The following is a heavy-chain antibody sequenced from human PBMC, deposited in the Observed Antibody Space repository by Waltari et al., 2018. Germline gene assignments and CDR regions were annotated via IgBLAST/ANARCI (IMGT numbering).Heavy chain of an antibody. D-gene: IGHD3-10*01. CDR3: ASPGYYYGSGSYYNGMDV. J-gene: IGHJ6*02. V-gene: IGHV1-69*04. CDR2: ISPILGIA. CDR1: GGTFSSYA. Sequence: QVQLVQSGAEVKKPGSSVKFSCKASGGTFSSYAIGWLRQAPGTGLEWMGRISPILGIANYAQKFQGRVTITADKSTSTAYMELSSLRSEDTAVYYCASPGYYYGSGSYYNGMDVWGQGTTVTVSS.